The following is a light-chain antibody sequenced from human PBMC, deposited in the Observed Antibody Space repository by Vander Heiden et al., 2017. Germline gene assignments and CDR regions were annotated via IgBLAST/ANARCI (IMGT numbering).Light chain of an antibody. CDR2: KAS. CDR1: QSISTW. J-gene: IGKJ1*01. CDR3: QQYQTVST. V-gene: IGKV1-5*03. Sequence: DIQMTQSPSTLSASLGDRVTITCRASQSISTWLAWYQLKPGKAPKVLIHKASTLVSGAPSRFSGSGSGTEFTLTISSLQPDDFATYYCQQYQTVSTFGQGTKVEIK.